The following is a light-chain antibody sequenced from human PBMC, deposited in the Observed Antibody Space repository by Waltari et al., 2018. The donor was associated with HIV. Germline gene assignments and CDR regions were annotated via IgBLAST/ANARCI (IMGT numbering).Light chain of an antibody. J-gene: IGKJ4*01. V-gene: IGKV4-1*01. Sequence: DIVMTQSPDSLTVSLGEGATINCTSSRTVFYSSDNQNYLDWYLQRPGQSPKVLIFWASTRVFGVSDRFRGSGSGTHFSLTLSSLQADDVGIYYCQQYYTVPPTFGGGTKVEI. CDR3: QQYYTVPPT. CDR2: WAS. CDR1: RTVFYSSDNQNY.